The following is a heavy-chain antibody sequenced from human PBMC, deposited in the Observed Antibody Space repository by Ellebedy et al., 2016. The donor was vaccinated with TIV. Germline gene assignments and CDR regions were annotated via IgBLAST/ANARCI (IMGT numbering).Heavy chain of an antibody. CDR1: GFTFSNYW. V-gene: IGHV3-7*01. CDR2: IKQDGSEK. J-gene: IGHJ4*02. Sequence: GGSLRLSCATSGFTFSNYWMTWVRQAPGKGLEWVANIKQDGSEKYYVDSVKGRFSISRDNAKNLLYVQMNSLTDEDTAVYYCARDQWLGRAYYFDSWGQGTLVTVSS. CDR3: ARDQWLGRAYYFDS. D-gene: IGHD6-19*01.